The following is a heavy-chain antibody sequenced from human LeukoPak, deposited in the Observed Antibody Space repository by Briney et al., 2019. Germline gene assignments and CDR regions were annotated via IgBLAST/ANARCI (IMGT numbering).Heavy chain of an antibody. CDR1: GGTFSSYA. V-gene: IGHV1-69*13. J-gene: IGHJ4*02. CDR2: IIPIFGTA. D-gene: IGHD2-15*01. CDR3: ARVRVVVVVAAATRLDY. Sequence: SVKVSCKASGGTFSSYAISWLRQAPGQGLEWMGGIIPIFGTANYAQKFQGRVTITADESTSTAYMELSSLRSEDTAVYYCARVRVVVVVAAATRLDYWGQGTLVTVSS.